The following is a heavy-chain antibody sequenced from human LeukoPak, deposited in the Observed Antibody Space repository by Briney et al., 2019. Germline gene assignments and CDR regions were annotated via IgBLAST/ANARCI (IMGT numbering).Heavy chain of an antibody. CDR3: ARGHYDMGV. CDR2: IKQDGSQR. V-gene: IGHV3-7*01. J-gene: IGHJ6*02. CDR1: GFTFSDYW. Sequence: SGGSLRLSCTASGFTFSDYWMTWVRQAPGKGPEWVANIKQDGSQRYYVDSVRGRFTISRDNAKNSLFLQMNGLRAEDTAVYYCARGHYDMGVWGQGTTVTVSS.